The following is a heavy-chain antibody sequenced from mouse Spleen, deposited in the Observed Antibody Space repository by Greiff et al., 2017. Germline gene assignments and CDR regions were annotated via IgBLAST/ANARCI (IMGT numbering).Heavy chain of an antibody. CDR2: ISYSGST. V-gene: IGHV3-8*01. Sequence: EVQRVESGPGLAKPSQTLSLTCSVTGYSFTSDYWNWIRKFPGNKLEYMGYISYSGSTYYNPSLKSRISITRDTSKNQYYLQLNSVTTEDTATYYCASAFFPGGFAYWGQGTLVTVSA. CDR1: GYSFTSDY. CDR3: ASAFFPGGFAY. J-gene: IGHJ3*01.